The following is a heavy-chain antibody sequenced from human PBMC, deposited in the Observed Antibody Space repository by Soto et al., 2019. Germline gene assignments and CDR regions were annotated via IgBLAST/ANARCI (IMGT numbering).Heavy chain of an antibody. J-gene: IGHJ5*02. CDR1: GYTFTENQ. V-gene: IGHV1-2*02. Sequence: ASVKVSCKASGYTFTENQIHWLRRAPGQRLEWMGRIDPKSGDTNFAQTCQGRVTMTRDTSSNTVYMELTRLTSDDTAIYYCARRQLRGFIMWSFDPWGQGTLVTVSS. CDR3: ARRQLRGFIMWSFDP. D-gene: IGHD3-22*01. CDR2: IDPKSGDT.